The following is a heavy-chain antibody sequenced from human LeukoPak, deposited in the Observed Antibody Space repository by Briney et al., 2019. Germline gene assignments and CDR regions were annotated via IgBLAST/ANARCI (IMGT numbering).Heavy chain of an antibody. CDR3: ARSGSGWTEMFDY. J-gene: IGHJ4*02. Sequence: LSGGSLRLSCAASGFTFSDYYMDWVRQAPGKGLEWVGRTRNKVNGYTTEYAASVKGGFTISRDDSKNSLYLQMNSLKTEDTAVYYCARSGSGWTEMFDYWGQGALVAVSS. V-gene: IGHV3-72*01. D-gene: IGHD6-19*01. CDR2: TRNKVNGYTT. CDR1: GFTFSDYY.